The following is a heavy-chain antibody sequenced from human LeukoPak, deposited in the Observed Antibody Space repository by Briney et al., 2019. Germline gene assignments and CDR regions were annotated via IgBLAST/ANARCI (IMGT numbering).Heavy chain of an antibody. CDR2: IYTSGST. CDR1: GGSFSTYY. CDR3: ARMTTVPPGPFDY. J-gene: IGHJ4*02. Sequence: SETPSLTCTVSGGSFSTYYWSWIRQPAGKGLEWIGRIYTSGSTNYIPSLKSRVTMSVDTSKNQFSLKLSSVTAADTAVYYCARMTTVPPGPFDYWGQGILVTVSS. V-gene: IGHV4-4*07. D-gene: IGHD4-17*01.